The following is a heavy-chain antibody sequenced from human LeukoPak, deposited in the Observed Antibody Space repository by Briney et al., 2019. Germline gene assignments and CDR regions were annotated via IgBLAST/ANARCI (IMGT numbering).Heavy chain of an antibody. Sequence: GGSLTLSCAASGFTFSSYWMHWVRQAPGKGLVWVSRINSDGSSTSYADSVKGRFTINRDIAKNTLYLQMNSLRAEDTAVYYCARGGDGYNYVNWGQGTLVTVSS. CDR1: GFTFSSYW. D-gene: IGHD5-24*01. CDR2: INSDGSST. J-gene: IGHJ4*02. CDR3: ARGGDGYNYVN. V-gene: IGHV3-74*01.